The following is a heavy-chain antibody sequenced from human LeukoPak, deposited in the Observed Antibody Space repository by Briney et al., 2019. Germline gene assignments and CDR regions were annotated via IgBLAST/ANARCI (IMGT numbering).Heavy chain of an antibody. CDR2: FDPEDGRT. V-gene: IGHV1-24*01. CDR3: ATGSGLELRTAFDY. D-gene: IGHD1-7*01. CDR1: GYTVTSYG. Sequence: ASVTVSCKGSGYTVTSYGISCVRQATRKRLEWMGGFDPEDGRTIYAQKFKGRVTMSEDTSTDTAYLELSSLTSEDTAVYYCATGSGLELRTAFDYWGQGTLVTVSS. J-gene: IGHJ4*02.